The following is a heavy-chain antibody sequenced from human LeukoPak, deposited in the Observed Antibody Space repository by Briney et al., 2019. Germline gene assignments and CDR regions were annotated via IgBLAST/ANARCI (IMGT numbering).Heavy chain of an antibody. J-gene: IGHJ5*02. D-gene: IGHD3-22*01. V-gene: IGHV3-33*06. CDR3: AKNKNPYYYDSSGYYRNWFDP. Sequence: GGSLRLSCAASGFTFSSYGMHWVRQAPGKGLEWVAVIWYDASNKYYADSVKGRFTISRDNSKNTLYLQMNSLRAEDTAVYYCAKNKNPYYYDSSGYYRNWFDPWGQGTLVTVSS. CDR2: IWYDASNK. CDR1: GFTFSSYG.